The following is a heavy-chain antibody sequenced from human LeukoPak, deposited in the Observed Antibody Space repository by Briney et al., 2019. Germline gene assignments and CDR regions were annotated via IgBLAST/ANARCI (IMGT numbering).Heavy chain of an antibody. D-gene: IGHD3-9*01. CDR3: AMFYYDSLTGYHWDAFDI. CDR2: TYYRSKWYN. Sequence: SQTLSLTFAISGDSVSINSAAWNWIRQSPSRGLEWLGRTYYRSKWYNDYAVSVKSRITINPDTSKNQFSLQLNSVTPEDTSVYCAAMFYYDSLTGYHWDAFDIWGQGTMVTVSS. J-gene: IGHJ3*02. V-gene: IGHV6-1*01. CDR1: GDSVSINSAA.